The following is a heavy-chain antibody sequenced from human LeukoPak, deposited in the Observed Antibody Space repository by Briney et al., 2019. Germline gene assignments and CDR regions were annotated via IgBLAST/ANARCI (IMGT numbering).Heavy chain of an antibody. V-gene: IGHV3-30*18. J-gene: IGHJ4*02. CDR3: AKSMDILTGYLWSLDY. CDR2: ISYDGSYK. Sequence: SGGSLRLSCAASGFPFNNYGMHWVRQTPGKGLEWVAIISYDGSYKYYADSVKGRFTISRDNSRNTLYLQMNSLRAEDTAVYYCAKSMDILTGYLWSLDYWGQGTLVTVSS. D-gene: IGHD3-9*01. CDR1: GFPFNNYG.